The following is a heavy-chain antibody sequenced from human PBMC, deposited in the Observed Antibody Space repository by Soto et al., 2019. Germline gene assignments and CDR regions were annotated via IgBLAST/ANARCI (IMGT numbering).Heavy chain of an antibody. CDR1: VFSLSNARMG. CDR2: IISSEEK. D-gene: IGHD6-13*01. Sequence: QVTLKESGPGLAKPPETLTLACTAAVFSLSNARMGESWIRQPPGKALEWLAHIISSEEKSYRTSLKSRLTIAIDASKSPGVLTMPNMDPVYTATYYCARADGYSSSWHGGGDDGMDVWGQGTTVTVSS. V-gene: IGHV2-26*01. J-gene: IGHJ6*02. CDR3: ARADGYSSSWHGGGDDGMDV.